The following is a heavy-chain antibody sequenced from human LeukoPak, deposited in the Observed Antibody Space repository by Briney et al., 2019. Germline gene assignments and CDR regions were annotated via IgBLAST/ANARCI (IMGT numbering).Heavy chain of an antibody. D-gene: IGHD3-10*01. CDR3: ASLYGSGSYSNYYYYYGMDV. CDR2: INSDGSST. Sequence: PGGSLRLSCAASGSTFSSYWMHWVRQAPGKGLVWVSRINSDGSSTSYADSVKGRFTISRDNAKNTLYLQMNSLRAEGTAVYYCASLYGSGSYSNYYYYYGMDVWGKGTTVTVSS. V-gene: IGHV3-74*01. J-gene: IGHJ6*04. CDR1: GSTFSSYW.